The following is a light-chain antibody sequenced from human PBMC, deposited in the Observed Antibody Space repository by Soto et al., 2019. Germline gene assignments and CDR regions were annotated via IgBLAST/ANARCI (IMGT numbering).Light chain of an antibody. V-gene: IGKV1-39*01. J-gene: IGKJ4*01. CDR2: AAS. CDR3: QQSYSTLPT. Sequence: IQMTQSPSSLSASVGDRVTITCRASQSISSYLNWYQQKPGKAPKLLIYAASSLQSGVPSRFSGSGSGTDFTLTISSLQPEDFATYYCQQSYSTLPTFGGGTKVDIK. CDR1: QSISSY.